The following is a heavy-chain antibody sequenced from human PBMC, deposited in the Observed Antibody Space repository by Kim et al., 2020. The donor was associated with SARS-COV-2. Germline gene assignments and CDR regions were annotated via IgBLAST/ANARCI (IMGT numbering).Heavy chain of an antibody. CDR1: GYTFTSYY. Sequence: ASVKVSCKASGYTFTSYYMHWLRQAPGQGLEWMGIINPSGGSTSYAQKFQGRVTMTRDTSTSTVYMELSSLRSEDTAVYYCARGGDIVVVPAANAVNYYYYYGMDVWGQGTTVTVSS. J-gene: IGHJ6*02. V-gene: IGHV1-46*01. CDR3: ARGGDIVVVPAANAVNYYYYYGMDV. D-gene: IGHD2-2*01. CDR2: INPSGGST.